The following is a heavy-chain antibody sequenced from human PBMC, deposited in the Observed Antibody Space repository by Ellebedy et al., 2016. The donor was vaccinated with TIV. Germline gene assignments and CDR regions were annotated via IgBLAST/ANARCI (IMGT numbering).Heavy chain of an antibody. J-gene: IGHJ1*01. V-gene: IGHV3-7*03. CDR2: TNKEGSDK. D-gene: IGHD3-16*01. CDR3: SKNHRGDN. Sequence: GGSLRLXXAASGFTFSSYWMSWVRQAPGKGLEWVASTNKEGSDKYYVDSVKGRFTISRDNAKSSLYLQMNSLAAEDTAVYYCSKNHRGDNWGQGTLVTVSS. CDR1: GFTFSSYW.